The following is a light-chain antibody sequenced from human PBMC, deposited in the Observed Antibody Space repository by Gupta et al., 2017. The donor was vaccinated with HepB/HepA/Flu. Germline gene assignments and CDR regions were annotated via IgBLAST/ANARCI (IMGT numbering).Light chain of an antibody. V-gene: IGKV3-15*01. Sequence: EIVPTQSPATLSVSPGERATLSCRASQSVSSNLAWYQQKTGQAARLLIYGVATRAAGIPARFSGSGSGTEFTLTISRLQSEAFAVYYCQQDNYWPLTFGQGTKVEIK. CDR1: QSVSSN. CDR2: GVA. J-gene: IGKJ1*01. CDR3: QQDNYWPLT.